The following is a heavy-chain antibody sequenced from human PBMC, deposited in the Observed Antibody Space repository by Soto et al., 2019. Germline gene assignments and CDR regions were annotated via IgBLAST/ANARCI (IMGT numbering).Heavy chain of an antibody. V-gene: IGHV1-2*02. CDR2: IHPNSGGT. Sequence: QVQLVQSGTEVKRPGASVKVSCKASGYTFIDYYIHWVRQAPGQGPEWMGWIHPNSGGTHYAQKFQGRVTMTRDTSISTAYMELSRLTSEDRAVYSWGRGWQWVVGGDWGQGTLVIVSS. J-gene: IGHJ4*02. CDR1: GYTFIDYY. D-gene: IGHD6-19*01. CDR3: GRGWQWVVGGD.